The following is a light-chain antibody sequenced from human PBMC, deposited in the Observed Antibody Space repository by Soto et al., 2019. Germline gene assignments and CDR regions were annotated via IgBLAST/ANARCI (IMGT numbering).Light chain of an antibody. CDR3: NSYTIISAPFV. J-gene: IGLJ1*01. Sequence: SALTQPASVSGSPGQSITLSCTGTSSDVGGYNYVSWYQQHPGKAPKLIIYEVSDRPSGVSHRFSGSKSGNTASLTISGLQAEDQADYYCNSYTIISAPFVFGAGTKLTVL. CDR1: SSDVGGYNY. CDR2: EVS. V-gene: IGLV2-14*01.